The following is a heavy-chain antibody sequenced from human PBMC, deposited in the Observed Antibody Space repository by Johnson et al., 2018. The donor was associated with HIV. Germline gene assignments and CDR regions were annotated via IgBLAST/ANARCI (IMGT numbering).Heavy chain of an antibody. CDR1: GFTFSSYD. Sequence: QVQLVESGGGVVQPGRSLRLSCVGSGFTFSSYDMHWVSQAPGKGLAWVSVIYSGGRTYYADSVKGRFTISRDNSKNTLYLNMNSLRAEDTAVYYCARIVRMTTVVIGDAFDIWGQGTKVTVSS. J-gene: IGHJ3*02. V-gene: IGHV3-NL1*01. CDR2: IYSGGRT. D-gene: IGHD4-23*01. CDR3: ARIVRMTTVVIGDAFDI.